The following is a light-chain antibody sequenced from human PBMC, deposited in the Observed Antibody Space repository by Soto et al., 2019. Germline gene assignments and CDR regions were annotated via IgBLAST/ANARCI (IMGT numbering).Light chain of an antibody. Sequence: VVMTQSPLSMAVTLGEPASVSCRSSQGLVDNDGYSYLSWFHQRPGQSPRRLIYRISNRDSGVPDRISGSGSGTDFTLKISRVEAEDVGVYYCMQGTHWPYTFGQGTTWRS. CDR3: MQGTHWPYT. J-gene: IGKJ2*01. CDR2: RIS. CDR1: QGLVDNDGYSY. V-gene: IGKV2-30*01.